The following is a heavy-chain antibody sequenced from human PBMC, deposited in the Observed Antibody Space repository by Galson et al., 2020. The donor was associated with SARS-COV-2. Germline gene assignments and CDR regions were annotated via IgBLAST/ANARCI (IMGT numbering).Heavy chain of an antibody. CDR3: ARAYLPYYYGSGSYSRTAYPTWFDP. D-gene: IGHD3-10*01. Sequence: SQTLSLTCTVSGGSISSGSYYWSWIRQPAGKGLEWIGRIYTSGSTNYNPSLKSRVTISVDTSKNQFSLKLSSVTAADTAVYYCARAYLPYYYGSGSYSRTAYPTWFDPWGQGTLVTVSS. V-gene: IGHV4-61*02. CDR2: IYTSGST. J-gene: IGHJ5*02. CDR1: GGSISSGSYY.